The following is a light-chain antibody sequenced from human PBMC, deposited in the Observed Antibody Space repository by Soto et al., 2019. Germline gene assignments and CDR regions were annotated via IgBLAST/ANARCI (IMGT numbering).Light chain of an antibody. Sequence: DIHMTQSPSTLSASVGDRIVITCRASQNIDRWLAWYQQKPRKAPQLLIHRAPFPESGGPPRFSGSGSGTESTLTISSLQPDDFATYFCQHYNSYPYSFGQGTKLEI. CDR1: QNIDRW. CDR2: RAP. CDR3: QHYNSYPYS. V-gene: IGKV1-5*03. J-gene: IGKJ2*03.